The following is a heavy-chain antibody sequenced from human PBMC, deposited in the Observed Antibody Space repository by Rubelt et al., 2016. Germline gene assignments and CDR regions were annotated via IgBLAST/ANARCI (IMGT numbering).Heavy chain of an antibody. D-gene: IGHD6-13*01. Sequence: RLSCAASGFTFSSYWMHWVRQAPGKGLVWVSRINTDGRTTSYADSVKGRFTISRDNAKNTLYLQMNSLRAEDTAVYYCARAFIGVAGYFDYWGQGTLVTVSS. CDR1: GFTFSSYW. V-gene: IGHV3-74*01. J-gene: IGHJ4*02. CDR2: INTDGRTT. CDR3: ARAFIGVAGYFDY.